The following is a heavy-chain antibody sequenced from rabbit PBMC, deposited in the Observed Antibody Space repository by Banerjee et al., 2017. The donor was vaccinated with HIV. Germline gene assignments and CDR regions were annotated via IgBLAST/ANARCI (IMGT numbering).Heavy chain of an antibody. J-gene: IGHJ4*01. D-gene: IGHD4-1*01. CDR1: GFDFSSYG. Sequence: QEQLVESGGGLVQPGGSLKLSCKASGFDFSSYGVSWVRQAPGKGLEWIGYIDPVFGSTYYASWVNGRFTISSHNAQNTLYLQLNSLTAADTAIYFCVRDVVAGVVGDYYFNLWGPGTLVTVS. V-gene: IGHV1S47*01. CDR2: IDPVFGST. CDR3: VRDVVAGVVGDYYFNL.